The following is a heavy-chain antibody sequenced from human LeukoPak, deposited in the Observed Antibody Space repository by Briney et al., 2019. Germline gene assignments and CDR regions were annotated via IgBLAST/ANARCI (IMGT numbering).Heavy chain of an antibody. J-gene: IGHJ4*02. D-gene: IGHD4-17*01. CDR1: GFTFSNAW. Sequence: GSLRLSCAASGFTFSNAWMSWVRQAPGKGLEWVGYIYYSGSTNYNPSLKSRVTISVDTSKNQFSLKLSSVTAADTAVYYCARSSSNDYGDLDFDYWGQGTLVTVSS. CDR2: IYYSGST. CDR3: ARSSSNDYGDLDFDY. V-gene: IGHV4-59*01.